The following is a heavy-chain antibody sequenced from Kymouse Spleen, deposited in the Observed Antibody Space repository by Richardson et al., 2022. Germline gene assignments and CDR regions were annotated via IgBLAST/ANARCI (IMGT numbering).Heavy chain of an antibody. CDR1: GGSISSSSYY. CDR2: IYYSGST. J-gene: IGHJ2*01. Sequence: QLQLQESGPGLVKPSETLSLTCTVSGGSISSSSYYWGWIRQPPGKGLEWIGSIYYSGSTYYNPSLKSRVTISVDTSKNQFSLKLSSVTAADTAVYYCASPRYCTNGVCYSYWYFDLWGRGTLVTVSS. V-gene: IGHV4-39*01. CDR3: ASPRYCTNGVCYSYWYFDL. D-gene: IGHD2-8*01.